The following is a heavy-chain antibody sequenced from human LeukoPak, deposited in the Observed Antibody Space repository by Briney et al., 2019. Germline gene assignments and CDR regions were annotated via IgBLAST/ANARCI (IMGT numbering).Heavy chain of an antibody. CDR1: GFTFSRYW. J-gene: IGHJ4*02. V-gene: IGHV3-7*04. D-gene: IGHD2-15*01. Sequence: GGSLRLSCAASGFTFSRYWTNWVRQAPGKGLEWVANIKQDGSEKYYVDSVKGRFTISRDNAKNSLYLQMNSLRAEDTAVYYCARDGGRGWDFDYWGQGTLVSVSS. CDR3: ARDGGRGWDFDY. CDR2: IKQDGSEK.